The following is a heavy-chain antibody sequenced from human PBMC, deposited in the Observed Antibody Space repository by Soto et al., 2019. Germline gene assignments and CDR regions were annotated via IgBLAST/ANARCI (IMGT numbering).Heavy chain of an antibody. CDR2: INHSGST. J-gene: IGHJ6*02. Sequence: QVQLQQWGAGLLKPSETLSLTCAVYGGSFSGYYWSWIRQPPGKGLEWIGEINHSGSTNYNPSLKSRVTISVDTSKNQFSLKLSSVTAADTAVYYCARGRGAMVKRSYYYGMDVWGQGTTVTVSS. CDR1: GGSFSGYY. V-gene: IGHV4-34*01. CDR3: ARGRGAMVKRSYYYGMDV. D-gene: IGHD5-18*01.